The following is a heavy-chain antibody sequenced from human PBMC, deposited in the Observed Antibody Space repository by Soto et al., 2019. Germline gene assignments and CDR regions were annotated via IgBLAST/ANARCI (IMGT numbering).Heavy chain of an antibody. Sequence: QVQLVQSGAEVRKPGASVKVSCKASGYTVTNYDINWVRQATGQGLEWMGWMTPHSGNTGYAQKFQGRVTMTRDTSISTAYMELSSLRSEDTAVYYCARNQRRNRKDWFDPWGQGTLVTVSS. CDR1: GYTVTNYD. J-gene: IGHJ5*02. V-gene: IGHV1-8*01. CDR2: MTPHSGNT. CDR3: ARNQRRNRKDWFDP.